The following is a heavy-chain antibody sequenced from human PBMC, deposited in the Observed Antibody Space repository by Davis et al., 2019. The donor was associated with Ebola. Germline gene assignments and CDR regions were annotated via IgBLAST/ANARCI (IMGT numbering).Heavy chain of an antibody. CDR1: GGTFNTYA. CDR3: AREVGETKLDQ. V-gene: IGHV1-2*02. D-gene: IGHD1-26*01. Sequence: ASVKVSCKASGGTFNTYAISWVRQAPGQGLEWMGWINPNSGATAYAQKFQGRVTMTRVTSISTAYMDLSRLRSDDSAVYYCAREVGETKLDQWGQGTLVTVSS. CDR2: INPNSGAT. J-gene: IGHJ4*02.